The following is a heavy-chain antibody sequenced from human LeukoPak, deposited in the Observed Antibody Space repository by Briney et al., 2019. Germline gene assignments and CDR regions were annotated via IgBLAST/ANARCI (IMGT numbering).Heavy chain of an antibody. J-gene: IGHJ4*02. CDR1: GGSISSRSVY. CDR3: ARGYDYLTV. Sequence: PSETLSLTCTVSGGSISSRSVYWGWFRQPPGTGLEWIGSIYYSGNTYYNPSLKSRVTISVDTSKNQFSLKLSSVTAADTAVYYCARGYDYLTVWGQGTLVTVSS. V-gene: IGHV4-39*07. D-gene: IGHD3/OR15-3a*01. CDR2: IYYSGNT.